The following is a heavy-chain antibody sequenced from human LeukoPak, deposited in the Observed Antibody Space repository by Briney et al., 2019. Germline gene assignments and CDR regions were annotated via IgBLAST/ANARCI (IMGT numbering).Heavy chain of an antibody. CDR1: GYTLTELS. V-gene: IGHV1-24*01. J-gene: IGHJ4*02. CDR2: FDPEDGET. D-gene: IGHD3-3*01. CDR3: ASPGPRDYDFWSGYYTG. Sequence: ASVKVSCKVSGYTLTELSMHWVRQAPGKGLEWMGGFDPEDGETIYAQKFQGRVTMTEDTSTDTAYMELSSLRSEDTAVYYCASPGPRDYDFWSGYYTGWGQGTLVTVSS.